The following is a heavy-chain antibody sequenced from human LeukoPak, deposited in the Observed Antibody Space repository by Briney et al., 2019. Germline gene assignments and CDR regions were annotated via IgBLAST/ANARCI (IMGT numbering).Heavy chain of an antibody. CDR1: GFTFSSYS. Sequence: GGSLRLSCAASGFTFSSYSMNWVRQAPGKGLELVSSISSSSSYIYYADSVKGRFTISRDYAKNSLYLQMNSLRAEDTAVYYCARGGAWFGESYDYWGQGTLVTVSS. J-gene: IGHJ4*02. CDR3: ARGGAWFGESYDY. V-gene: IGHV3-21*01. CDR2: ISSSSSYI. D-gene: IGHD3-10*01.